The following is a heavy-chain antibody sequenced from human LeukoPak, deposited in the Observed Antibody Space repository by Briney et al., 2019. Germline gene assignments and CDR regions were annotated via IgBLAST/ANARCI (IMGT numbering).Heavy chain of an antibody. CDR1: GGTFSSYA. D-gene: IGHD6-13*01. CDR3: ARDRAIAAAGTPFDY. V-gene: IGHV1-18*01. CDR2: ISAYNGNT. Sequence: ASVKVSCKASGGTFSSYAISWVRQAPGQGLEWMGWISAYNGNTNYAQKLQGRVTMTTDTSTSTAYMELRSLRSDDTAVYYCARDRAIAAAGTPFDYWGQGTLVTVSS. J-gene: IGHJ4*02.